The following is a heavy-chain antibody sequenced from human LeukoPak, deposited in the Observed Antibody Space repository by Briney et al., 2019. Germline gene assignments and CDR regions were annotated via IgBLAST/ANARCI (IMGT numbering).Heavy chain of an antibody. J-gene: IGHJ4*02. V-gene: IGHV5-51*01. D-gene: IGHD6-13*01. CDR2: IFPGDSDT. CDR3: ARRTGALQLARFDY. CDR1: GYXFTSYW. Sequence: GESLKISCNGSGYXFTSYWIGWVRQMPGKGLEWMGIIFPGDSDTRYSPSFQGQVTISADKSISTAYLQWSSLKASDTAMYYCARRTGALQLARFDYWGQGTLVTVSS.